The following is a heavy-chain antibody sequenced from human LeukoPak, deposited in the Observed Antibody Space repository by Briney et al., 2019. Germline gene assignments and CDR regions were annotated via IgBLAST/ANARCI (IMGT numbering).Heavy chain of an antibody. CDR2: IYYSGST. Sequence: PSETLSLTCTVSGGSISSGGYYWSWIRQHPGKGLEWIGYIYYSGSTYYNPSLKSRVTISVDTSKNQFSLKLSSVTAADTAVYYCARGLGRAYYDFWSGYYTTYFDYWGQGTLVTVSS. CDR3: ARGLGRAYYDFWSGYYTTYFDY. D-gene: IGHD3-3*01. V-gene: IGHV4-31*03. J-gene: IGHJ4*02. CDR1: GGSISSGGYY.